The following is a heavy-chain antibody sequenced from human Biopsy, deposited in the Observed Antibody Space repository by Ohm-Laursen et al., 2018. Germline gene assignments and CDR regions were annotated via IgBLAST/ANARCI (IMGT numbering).Heavy chain of an antibody. J-gene: IGHJ4*03. CDR2: ISPYFGNT. CDR3: VREGLDCAGGTCYSGPLDP. D-gene: IGHD2-15*01. CDR1: GYSFTSYG. V-gene: IGHV1-18*01. Sequence: GASVKVSCKASGYSFTSYGMNWVRQAPGQGLEWVGWISPYFGNTNSTQKLQARVTLSTETSTDTAYMELRSLRYDDTAIYYCVREGLDCAGGTCYSGPLDPWGQGTLITVSS.